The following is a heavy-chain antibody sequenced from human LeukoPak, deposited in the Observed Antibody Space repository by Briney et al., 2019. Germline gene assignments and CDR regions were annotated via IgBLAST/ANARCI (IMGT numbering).Heavy chain of an antibody. CDR1: GFTFNSYL. J-gene: IGHJ2*01. Sequence: GGSLRLSCAASGFTFNSYLMNWVRQAPGKGLVWVSRIDGYGTTTSYEDSVQGRFTISRDNAKNTLYLQMNSLRAEDTAVYYCASVYGADRRYFDLWGRGTLVTVSS. CDR3: ASVYGADRRYFDL. CDR2: IDGYGTTT. V-gene: IGHV3-74*01. D-gene: IGHD2/OR15-2a*01.